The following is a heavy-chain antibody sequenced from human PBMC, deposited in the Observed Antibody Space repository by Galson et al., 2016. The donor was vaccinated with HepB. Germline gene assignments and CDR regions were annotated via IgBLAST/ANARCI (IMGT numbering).Heavy chain of an antibody. CDR1: GGSFSGYC. D-gene: IGHD6-19*01. J-gene: IGHJ4*02. V-gene: IGHV4-34*01. Sequence: SETLSLTCAVYGGSFSGYCWSWIRQPPGKGLEWIGEINHIGSTNYNPSLKSRVTISVDTSKNQFSLKVTSVTAADTAVYYCARGPLQWLVNPPLGYWGQGTLVTVSS. CDR3: ARGPLQWLVNPPLGY. CDR2: INHIGST.